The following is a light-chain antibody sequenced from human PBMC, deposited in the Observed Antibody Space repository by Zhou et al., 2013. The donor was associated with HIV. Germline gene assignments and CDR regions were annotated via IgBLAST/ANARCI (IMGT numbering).Light chain of an antibody. Sequence: ETVLTQSPGTVSLSPGERATLSCRASQSITRSFLAWYQQKPSQAPRLLIYGASSRATGIPDRFSGSGSGTDFTLTITRLEPEDFAVYFCQQYGTSPWTFGQGTKVEIK. CDR3: QQYGTSPWT. CDR1: QSITRSF. J-gene: IGKJ1*01. V-gene: IGKV3-20*01. CDR2: GAS.